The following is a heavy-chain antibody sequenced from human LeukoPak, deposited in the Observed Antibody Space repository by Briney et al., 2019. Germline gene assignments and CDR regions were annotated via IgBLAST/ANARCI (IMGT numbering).Heavy chain of an antibody. J-gene: IGHJ4*02. CDR3: TTGGSYAASTGDFVY. D-gene: IGHD4/OR15-4a*01. CDR1: GFTLTNAW. V-gene: IGHV3-15*01. CDR2: ILSKAGGETR. Sequence: GGSLRLSCAASGFTLTNAWLNWVRQAPGKGLEWVGRILSKAGGETRDYAAPVKGRFSLSRDHTKHTLYLEMNSLKTEDTAVYYCTTGGSYAASTGDFVYWGPGAVVTVSS.